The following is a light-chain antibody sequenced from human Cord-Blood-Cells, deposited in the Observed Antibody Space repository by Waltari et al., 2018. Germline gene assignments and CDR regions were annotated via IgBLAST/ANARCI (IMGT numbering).Light chain of an antibody. V-gene: IGLV1-51*02. CDR1: SSNIGNNY. Sequence: APGQKVTISCSGSSSNIGNNYVSWYQQLPGTAPKLLIYENNKRPSGIPDRFSGSKSGTSATLGITGLQTGDEADYYCGTWDSSLSAVVFGGGTKLTVL. CDR3: GTWDSSLSAVV. CDR2: ENN. J-gene: IGLJ2*01.